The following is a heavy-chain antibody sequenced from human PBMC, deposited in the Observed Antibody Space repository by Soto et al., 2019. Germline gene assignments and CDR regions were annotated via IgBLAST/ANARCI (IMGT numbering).Heavy chain of an antibody. V-gene: IGHV3-48*01. J-gene: IGHJ4*02. CDR3: ARDAAVAHFDY. D-gene: IGHD6-25*01. Sequence: EVQLVESGGGLVQPGGSLRLSCAASGFTFNSYNMNWVRQAPGKGLEWVSYISSSSSSIYSADSVKGRFTISRDNAKNSLYLQMNSLRAEDTAVYYCARDAAVAHFDYWGQGTLVTFSS. CDR2: ISSSSSSI. CDR1: GFTFNSYN.